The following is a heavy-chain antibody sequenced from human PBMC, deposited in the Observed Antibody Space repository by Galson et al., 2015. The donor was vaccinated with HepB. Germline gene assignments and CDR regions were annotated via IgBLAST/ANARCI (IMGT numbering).Heavy chain of an antibody. V-gene: IGHV1-2*02. Sequence: SVKVSCKASGYTFTDYYMHWVRQAPGQGLEWMGWINPNSGGTNYAQKFQGRVTLTRDTSISTAHMELSRLTSDDTAVYYCARAGYDHWGQGTLVTVSS. J-gene: IGHJ4*02. CDR1: GYTFTDYY. CDR2: INPNSGGT. D-gene: IGHD5-12*01. CDR3: ARAGYDH.